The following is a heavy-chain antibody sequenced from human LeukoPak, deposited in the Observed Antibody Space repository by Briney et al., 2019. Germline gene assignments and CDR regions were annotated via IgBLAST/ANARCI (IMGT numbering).Heavy chain of an antibody. J-gene: IGHJ6*03. CDR3: AIVRRYGSGSYYTGYMDV. CDR2: IYYSGST. CDR1: VGSISSHY. D-gene: IGHD3-10*01. V-gene: IGHV4-59*11. Sequence: SETLSLTCTVSVGSISSHYWSWIRQPPAKALEWTGYIYYSGSTNYNPSRKSLVTISVGTSNSQFSLKRSSVTAADTAVYYCAIVRRYGSGSYYTGYMDVWGKGTTVTVSS.